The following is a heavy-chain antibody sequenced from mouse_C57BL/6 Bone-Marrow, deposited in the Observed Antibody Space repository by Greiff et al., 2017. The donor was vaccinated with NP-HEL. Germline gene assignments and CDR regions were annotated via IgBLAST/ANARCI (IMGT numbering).Heavy chain of an antibody. CDR3: ARGAY. CDR2: IYPGDGDT. Sequence: QVQLKESGAELVKPGASVKISCKASGYEFSNYWMNWVKQRPGKGLEWIGQIYPGDGDTNYNGKFKDKATLTADKSSSTAYMQISRLTSEDSAVYFCARGAYWGQGTLVTVSA. J-gene: IGHJ3*01. CDR1: GYEFSNYW. V-gene: IGHV1-80*01.